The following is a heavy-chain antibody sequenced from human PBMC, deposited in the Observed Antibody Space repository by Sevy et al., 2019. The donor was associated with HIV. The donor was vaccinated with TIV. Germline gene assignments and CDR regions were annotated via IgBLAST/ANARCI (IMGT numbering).Heavy chain of an antibody. CDR3: ARPSSLYYYYAMDV. J-gene: IGHJ6*02. V-gene: IGHV4-39*02. CDR2: IYYTGST. Sequence: SETLSLTCTVSGGSITSSSYYWAWLRQPPGKGLEWIGSIYYTGSTYYKPSLMSRITISGDRSKNNFSLKLTSVTAADTAVYYCARPSSLYYYYAMDVWGQGTAVTVSS. CDR1: GGSITSSSYY.